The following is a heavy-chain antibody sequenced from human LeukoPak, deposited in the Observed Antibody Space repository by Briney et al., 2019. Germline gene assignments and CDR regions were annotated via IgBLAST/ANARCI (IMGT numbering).Heavy chain of an antibody. CDR2: TNSDGSST. Sequence: GGSPRLSCAASGFTFSSYWMHWVRQAPGKGLVWVSRTNSDGSSTSYADSVKGRFTISRDNAKNTLYLQMNSLRAEDTAVYYCAREGCSGGSCYSDYYGMDVWGQGTTVTVSS. D-gene: IGHD2-15*01. CDR1: GFTFSSYW. V-gene: IGHV3-74*01. J-gene: IGHJ6*02. CDR3: AREGCSGGSCYSDYYGMDV.